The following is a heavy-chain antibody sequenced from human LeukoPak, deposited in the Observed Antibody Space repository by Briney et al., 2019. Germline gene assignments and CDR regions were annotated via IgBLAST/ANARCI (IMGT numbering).Heavy chain of an antibody. D-gene: IGHD4-23*01. CDR1: GYTFTGYY. CDR2: INPNSGGT. Sequence: ASVKVSCKASGYTFTGYYMHWVRQAPGQGLEWMGRINPNSGGTNYAQKFQGRVTMTRDTSISTAYMELRRLRSDDTAVYYCATLDYGGNSGIYYYYYGMDVWGQGTTVTVSS. V-gene: IGHV1-2*06. CDR3: ATLDYGGNSGIYYYYYGMDV. J-gene: IGHJ6*02.